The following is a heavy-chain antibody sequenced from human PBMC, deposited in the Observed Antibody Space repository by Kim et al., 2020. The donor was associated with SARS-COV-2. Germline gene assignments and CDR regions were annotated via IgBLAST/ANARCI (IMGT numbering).Heavy chain of an antibody. CDR1: GESFSGYQ. CDR3: VRDRAGVVPAPVLGIGPHYEYYIMDV. D-gene: IGHD2-2*02. Sequence: SETLSLTCAVYGESFSGYQWSWIRQPPGKGLEWIGQINHSGSINYNPSLKSRVTISTDTSKNQFSLKLTSVTAADTAFYYCVRDRAGVVPAPVLGIGPHYEYYIMDVWGRGTTVTVSS. V-gene: IGHV4-34*01. J-gene: IGHJ6*02. CDR2: INHSGSI.